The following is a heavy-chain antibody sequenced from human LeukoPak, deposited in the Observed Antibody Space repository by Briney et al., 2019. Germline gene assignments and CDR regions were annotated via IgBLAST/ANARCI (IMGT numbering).Heavy chain of an antibody. V-gene: IGHV3-53*01. J-gene: IGHJ4*02. D-gene: IGHD3-10*01. CDR3: AREVRLYYGSGSYVVYFDY. CDR2: IYSGGST. Sequence: GGSLRLSCAASGFTVSSNYMSWVRQAPGKGLEWVSVIYSGGSTYYADSVKGRFTISRDNSKNTLYVQMNSLRAEDTAVYYCAREVRLYYGSGSYVVYFDYWGQGTLVTVSS. CDR1: GFTVSSNY.